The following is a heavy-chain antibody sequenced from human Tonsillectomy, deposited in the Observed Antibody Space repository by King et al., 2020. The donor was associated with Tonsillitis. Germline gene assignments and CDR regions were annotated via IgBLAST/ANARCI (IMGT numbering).Heavy chain of an antibody. D-gene: IGHD3-10*01. CDR1: GYTFTSFD. CDR3: ARCDSIVRAVISHDYFDP. J-gene: IGHJ5*02. V-gene: IGHV1-8*01. CDR2: MNPNRGTT. Sequence: QLVQSGAEVKKPGASVKVSCKASGYTFTSFDINWVRQATGQGLEWMGWMNPNRGTTAYAHKFQGRVTMTRNTSISTAYMELSSLRSEDTAVYYCARCDSIVRAVISHDYFDPWGQGTLVTVS.